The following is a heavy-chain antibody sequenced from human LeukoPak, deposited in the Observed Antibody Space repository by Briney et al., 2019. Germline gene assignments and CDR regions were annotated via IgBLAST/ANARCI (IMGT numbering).Heavy chain of an antibody. V-gene: IGHV3-23*01. Sequence: GGSLLLSCAASGFTFSSYAMSWVRQAPGKGLEWVSAISGSGGSTYYADSVKGRFTISRDNSKNTLYLQMNSLRAEDTAVYYCTTAPPWNDAFRRDYWGQGTLVTVSS. CDR1: GFTFSSYA. J-gene: IGHJ4*02. CDR2: ISGSGGST. D-gene: IGHD1-1*01. CDR3: TTAPPWNDAFRRDY.